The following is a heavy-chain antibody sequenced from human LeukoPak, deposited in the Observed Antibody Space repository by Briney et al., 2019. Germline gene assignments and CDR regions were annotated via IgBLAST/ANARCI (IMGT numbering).Heavy chain of an antibody. CDR1: GTYW. J-gene: IGHJ4*02. CDR2: INSDGSWT. CDR3: VTFYETY. Sequence: GGSLRLSCAASGTYWMHWVRQAPGKGLVWVSHINSDGSWTGYADSVRGRFTISKDNAKNTVSLQMNNLRAEDTAVYYCVTFYETYWGRGTLVTVSS. V-gene: IGHV3-74*01. D-gene: IGHD2/OR15-2a*01.